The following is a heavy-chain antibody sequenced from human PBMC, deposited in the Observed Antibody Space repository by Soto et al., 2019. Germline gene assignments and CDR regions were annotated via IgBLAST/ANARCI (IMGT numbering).Heavy chain of an antibody. V-gene: IGHV1-18*01. CDR2: ISAYNGNT. Sequence: ASVKVSCKASGYTFTSYGISWVRQAPGQGLEWTGWISAYNGNTNYAQKLQGRVTMTTDTSTSTAYMELRSLRSDDTAVYYCARAEIVVVVAATLLDAFDIWGQGTMVTVSS. D-gene: IGHD2-15*01. CDR1: GYTFTSYG. CDR3: ARAEIVVVVAATLLDAFDI. J-gene: IGHJ3*02.